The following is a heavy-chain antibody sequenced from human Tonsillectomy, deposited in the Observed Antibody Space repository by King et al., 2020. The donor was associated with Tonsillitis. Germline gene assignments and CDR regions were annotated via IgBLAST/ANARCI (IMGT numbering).Heavy chain of an antibody. CDR2: INSDGSST. Sequence: VQLVESGGGLVQPGGSLRLSCAASGFTFSSYWMHWVRQAPGKGLVGVSRINSDGSSTSNADSVKGRFTSSRDNAKNTLCLQMNSLRAEDTAVYYCARDLGSSWYRYWGQGTLVTVSS. D-gene: IGHD6-13*01. V-gene: IGHV3-74*01. CDR1: GFTFSSYW. CDR3: ARDLGSSWYRY. J-gene: IGHJ4*02.